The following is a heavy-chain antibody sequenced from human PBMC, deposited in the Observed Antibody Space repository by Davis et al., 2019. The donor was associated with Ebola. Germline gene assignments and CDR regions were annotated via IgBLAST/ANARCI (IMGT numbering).Heavy chain of an antibody. Sequence: PGGSLRLSCAASGFNFNNYDMHWVRQAPGKGLEWVAVVSSDGGNKYYAGSVKGRFTISRDNSKITLYLQMNSLRGDDTAVYYCARDLDTTVTTGTPGYWGQGTLVTVSS. CDR1: GFNFNNYD. CDR2: VSSDGGNK. J-gene: IGHJ4*02. CDR3: ARDLDTTVTTGTPGY. D-gene: IGHD4-17*01. V-gene: IGHV3-30-3*01.